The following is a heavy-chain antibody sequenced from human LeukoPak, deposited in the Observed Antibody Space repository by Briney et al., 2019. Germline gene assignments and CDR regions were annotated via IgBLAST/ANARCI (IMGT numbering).Heavy chain of an antibody. J-gene: IGHJ4*02. CDR1: KDTFDNYW. V-gene: IGHV5-51*01. CDR2: IYPGDGDT. Sequence: GESLKISCNGSKDTFDNYWIGWVRQMPGKGLEWMGIIYPGDGDTRDNPSFFGHVTISADKSISTAYLQWSSLKASDTAMYYCARPGDYGNYFDYWGQGTLVTVSS. D-gene: IGHD4-17*01. CDR3: ARPGDYGNYFDY.